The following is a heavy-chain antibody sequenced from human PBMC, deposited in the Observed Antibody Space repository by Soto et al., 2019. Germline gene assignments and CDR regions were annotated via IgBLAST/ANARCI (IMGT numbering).Heavy chain of an antibody. CDR2: ISWNSGSI. J-gene: IGHJ4*02. Sequence: EVQLVESGGGLVQPGRSLRLSCAASGFTFDDYAMHWVRQAPGKGLEWVSGISWNSGSIGYADSVKGRFTISRDNAKNSLYLQMNSLRAEDTALYYCAKEGGDYYFDYWGQGILVTVSS. D-gene: IGHD3-16*01. CDR3: AKEGGDYYFDY. V-gene: IGHV3-9*01. CDR1: GFTFDDYA.